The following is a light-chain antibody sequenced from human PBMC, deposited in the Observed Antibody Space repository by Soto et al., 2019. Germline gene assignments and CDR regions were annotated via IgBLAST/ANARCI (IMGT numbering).Light chain of an antibody. CDR1: QTISSW. CDR3: QQSYYNPT. Sequence: DIQMAQSPSTLSGSVGDRVTITCRASQTISSWLAWYQQKPGKAPKLLIYKASTLKSGVPSRFSGSGSGTEFTLTISSLQPEDFATYYCQQSYYNPTFGQGTKVDIK. V-gene: IGKV1-5*03. CDR2: KAS. J-gene: IGKJ1*01.